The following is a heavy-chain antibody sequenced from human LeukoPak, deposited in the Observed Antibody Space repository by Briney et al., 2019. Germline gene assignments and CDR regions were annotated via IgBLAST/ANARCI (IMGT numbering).Heavy chain of an antibody. D-gene: IGHD1-1*01. CDR3: ATLWNWNLDY. V-gene: IGHV3-11*04. Sequence: GGSLRLSCAASGFTFSDYYMTWIRQAPGKGLELVSYINTNGRTISYADSVKGRFTISRDNAKKSLYLQMNRLRAEDTAVYYCATLWNWNLDYWGQGTLVTVSS. CDR2: INTNGRTI. J-gene: IGHJ4*02. CDR1: GFTFSDYY.